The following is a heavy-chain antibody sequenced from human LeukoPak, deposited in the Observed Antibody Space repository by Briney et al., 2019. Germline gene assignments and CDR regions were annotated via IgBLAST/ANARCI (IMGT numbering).Heavy chain of an antibody. CDR2: IYPGDSDT. CDR1: GYSFTSYW. CDR3: ARHLGYCSSTSCYPRGNDAFDI. D-gene: IGHD2-2*01. V-gene: IGHV5-51*01. Sequence: GESLKISCKGSGYSFTSYWIGWVRHMPGKGLEWMGMIYPGDSDTRYSPSFQGQVTISADKSISTAYLQWSSLKASDTAMYYCARHLGYCSSTSCYPRGNDAFDIWGQGTMVTVSS. J-gene: IGHJ3*02.